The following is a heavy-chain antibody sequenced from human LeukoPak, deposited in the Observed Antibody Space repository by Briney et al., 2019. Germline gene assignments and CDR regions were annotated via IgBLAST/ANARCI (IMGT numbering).Heavy chain of an antibody. J-gene: IGHJ3*02. CDR2: INHSGST. V-gene: IGHV4-34*01. CDR3: ARGPPVYYDFWSGYYTNHAFDI. CDR1: GGSFSGYY. D-gene: IGHD3-3*01. Sequence: SETLSLTCAVYGGSFSGYYWSWIRQPPGKGLEWIGEINHSGSTNYNPSLKSRVTISVDTSKNQFSLELSSVTAADTAVYYCARGPPVYYDFWSGYYTNHAFDIWGQGTMVTVSS.